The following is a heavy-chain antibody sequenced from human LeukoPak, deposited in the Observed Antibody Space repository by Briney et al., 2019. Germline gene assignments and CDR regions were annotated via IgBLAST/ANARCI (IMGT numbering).Heavy chain of an antibody. V-gene: IGHV4-61*01. CDR3: ARGRTAPHMGWFDP. D-gene: IGHD5-18*01. J-gene: IGHJ5*02. CDR1: GGSIGSHLFY. CDR2: IYYSGST. Sequence: PSETLSLTCTVSGGSIGSHLFYWAWIRQPPGKGLEWIGYIYYSGSTNYNPSLKSRVTISVDTSKNQFSLKLTSVTAADTAVYYCARGRTAPHMGWFDPWGQGTLVTVSS.